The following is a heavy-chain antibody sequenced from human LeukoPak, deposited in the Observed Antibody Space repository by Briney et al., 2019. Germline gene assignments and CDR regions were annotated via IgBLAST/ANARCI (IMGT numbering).Heavy chain of an antibody. V-gene: IGHV1-2*02. CDR3: ARAHRGGGSHLPLY. D-gene: IGHD1-26*01. J-gene: IGHJ4*02. Sequence: ASVKVSCKASGYTFTGYYMHWVRQAPGQGLEWMGWINPNSGGTNYAQKFQGRVTMTRDTSISTAYMELSRLRSDDTAVYYCARAHRGGGSHLPLYWGQGTLVTVSS. CDR1: GYTFTGYY. CDR2: INPNSGGT.